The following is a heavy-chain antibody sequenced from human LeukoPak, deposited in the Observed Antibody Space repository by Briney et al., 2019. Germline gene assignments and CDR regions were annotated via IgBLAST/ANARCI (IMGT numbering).Heavy chain of an antibody. V-gene: IGHV4-4*07. J-gene: IGHJ4*02. Sequence: PSETLSLTCTVSGGSISSYYWSWIRQPAGKGLEWIGRIYTSGSTNYNPSLKSRVTMSVDTSKNQFSLKLSSVTAADTAVYYCARNPTYYDYVWGSYRPGSFDCWGQGTLVIVSS. CDR1: GGSISSYY. D-gene: IGHD3-16*02. CDR3: ARNPTYYDYVWGSYRPGSFDC. CDR2: IYTSGST.